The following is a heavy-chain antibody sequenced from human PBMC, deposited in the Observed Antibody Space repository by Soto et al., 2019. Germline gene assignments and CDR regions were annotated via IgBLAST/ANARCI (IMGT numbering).Heavy chain of an antibody. D-gene: IGHD6-6*01. V-gene: IGHV4-34*01. J-gene: IGHJ5*02. CDR2: INHSGST. CDR1: GGSFGGDY. CDR3: SRVRRAARPDHWFAP. Sequence: PSETIYLTSSVYGGSFGGDYWRWIRQPSGKGLEWIGEINHSGSTNYNPSLKSRVTISVDTSKNQFSLKLSSVTAADTAVYDVSRVRRAARPDHWFAPWSQGTLVIV.